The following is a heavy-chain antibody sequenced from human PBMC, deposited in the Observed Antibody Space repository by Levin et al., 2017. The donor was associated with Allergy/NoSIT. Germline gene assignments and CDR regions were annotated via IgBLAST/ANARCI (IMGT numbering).Heavy chain of an antibody. CDR2: IYPGDSDT. V-gene: IGHV5-51*01. J-gene: IGHJ4*02. CDR1: GYSFTSYW. CDR3: ARHFFRSSTSPVDY. D-gene: IGHD2-2*01. Sequence: GGSLRLSCKGSGYSFTSYWIGWVRQMPGKGLEWMGIIYPGDSDTRYSPSFQGQVTISADKSISTAYLQWSSLKASDTAMYYCARHFFRSSTSPVDYWGQGTLVTVSS.